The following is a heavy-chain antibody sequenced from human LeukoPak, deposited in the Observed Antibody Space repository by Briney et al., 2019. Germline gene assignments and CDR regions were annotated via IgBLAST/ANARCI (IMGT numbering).Heavy chain of an antibody. CDR3: TTAPGYYDSSGLNAFDI. J-gene: IGHJ3*02. CDR2: IKSKTDGGTT. Sequence: GGSLRLSCAASGFTFSNAWMGWVRQAPGKGLEWVGRIKSKTDGGTTDYAAPVKGRFTISRDDSKNTLYLQMKSLKTEDTAVYYCTTAPGYYDSSGLNAFDIWGQGTMVTVSS. CDR1: GFTFSNAW. D-gene: IGHD3-22*01. V-gene: IGHV3-15*01.